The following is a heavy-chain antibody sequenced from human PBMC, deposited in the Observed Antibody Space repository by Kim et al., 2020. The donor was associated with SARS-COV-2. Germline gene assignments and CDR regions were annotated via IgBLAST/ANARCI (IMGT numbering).Heavy chain of an antibody. V-gene: IGHV1-24*01. J-gene: IGHJ6*02. Sequence: ASVKVSCKVSGYTLTELSMHWVRQAPGKGLEWMGGFDPEDGETIYAQKFQGRVTMTEDTSTDTAYMELSSLRSEDTAVYYCATGSSVAGTPERWRYYYGMYIWGQGTTVTVSS. CDR2: FDPEDGET. D-gene: IGHD6-19*01. CDR3: ATGSSVAGTPERWRYYYGMYI. CDR1: GYTLTELS.